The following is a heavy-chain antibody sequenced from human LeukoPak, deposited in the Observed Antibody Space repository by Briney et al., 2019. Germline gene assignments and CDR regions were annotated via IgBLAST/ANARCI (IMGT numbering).Heavy chain of an antibody. CDR3: ARLMTTVVAQDYFDY. CDR1: GGSISSGDYY. V-gene: IGHV4-30-4*01. CDR2: IYYSGST. D-gene: IGHD4-23*01. Sequence: PSQTLSLTCTVSGGSISSGDYYWSWIRQPPGKGLEWIGYIYYSGSTYYNPSLKSRVTISVDTSKNQFSLKLSSVTAADTAVYYCARLMTTVVAQDYFDYWGQGTLVTVSS. J-gene: IGHJ4*02.